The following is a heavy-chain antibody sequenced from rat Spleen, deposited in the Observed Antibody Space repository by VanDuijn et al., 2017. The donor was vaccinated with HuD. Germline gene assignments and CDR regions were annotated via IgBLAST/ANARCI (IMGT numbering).Heavy chain of an antibody. CDR3: ARHLREASGVMDV. J-gene: IGHJ4*01. V-gene: IGHV2-72*01. CDR2: IWAGGGT. Sequence: QVQLKESGPGLVQPSQTLSLTCTVSGFSLTPYHVSWVRQPPGKSLVWMGTIWAGGGTNYNSAVQSRLSISRDTSKSQIFLKMNRLQPEDTGTYYCARHLREASGVMDVWGQGASVTVSS. CDR1: GFSLTPYH. D-gene: IGHD4-3*01.